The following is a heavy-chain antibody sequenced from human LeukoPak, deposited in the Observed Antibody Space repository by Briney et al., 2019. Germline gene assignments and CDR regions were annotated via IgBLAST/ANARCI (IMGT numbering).Heavy chain of an antibody. J-gene: IGHJ3*02. V-gene: IGHV3-30*02. D-gene: IGHD1-26*01. Sequence: GGSLRLSCAASGFTFSSYGMHWVRQAPGKGLEWVAFIRYDGSNKYYADSVKGRFTISRDNSKNTLYLQMNSLRAEDTAVYYCAKVGFTGSYMYAFDMWGQGTMVTVSS. CDR3: AKVGFTGSYMYAFDM. CDR1: GFTFSSYG. CDR2: IRYDGSNK.